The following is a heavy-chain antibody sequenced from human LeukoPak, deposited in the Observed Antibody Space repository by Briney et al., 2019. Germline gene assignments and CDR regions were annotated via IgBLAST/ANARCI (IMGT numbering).Heavy chain of an antibody. V-gene: IGHV3-21*01. CDR3: ARDQHPAAFDI. D-gene: IGHD2-2*01. J-gene: IGHJ3*02. Sequence: SVRGRFTISRDNAENSLYLQMHSLRVEDTAVYYCARDQHPAAFDIWGQGTMVTVSS.